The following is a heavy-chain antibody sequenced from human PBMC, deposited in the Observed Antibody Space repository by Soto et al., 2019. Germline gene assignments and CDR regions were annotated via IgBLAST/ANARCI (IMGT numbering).Heavy chain of an antibody. V-gene: IGHV3-30*18. Sequence: PGGSLRLSCAASGFTFSSYGMHWVRQAPGKGLEWVAVMSYDGSNKYYADSVKGRFTISRDNSKNTLYLQMNSLRAEDTAVYYCAEDGTLTYYYDSSGFGDLDYWGQGTLVTVSS. CDR1: GFTFSSYG. CDR3: AEDGTLTYYYDSSGFGDLDY. CDR2: MSYDGSNK. J-gene: IGHJ4*02. D-gene: IGHD3-22*01.